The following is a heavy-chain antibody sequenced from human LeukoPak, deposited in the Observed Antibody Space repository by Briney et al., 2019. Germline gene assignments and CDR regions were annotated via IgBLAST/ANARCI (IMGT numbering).Heavy chain of an antibody. CDR1: GDSISSGSYY. J-gene: IGHJ3*02. V-gene: IGHV4-61*02. Sequence: PSETLSLTCTVSGDSISSGSYYWSWIRQPAGKGLELIGRIYTSGSTNYNPSLKSRVTISVDTSKNQFSLKLSSVTAADTAVYYCARPYYDYVWGSYRPDDAFDIWGQGTMVTVSS. CDR3: ARPYYDYVWGSYRPDDAFDI. CDR2: IYTSGST. D-gene: IGHD3-16*02.